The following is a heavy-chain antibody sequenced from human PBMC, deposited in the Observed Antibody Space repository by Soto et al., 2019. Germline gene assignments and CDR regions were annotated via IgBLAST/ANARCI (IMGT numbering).Heavy chain of an antibody. D-gene: IGHD3-16*01. Sequence: PSETLSLTCAVSGGSISSSNWWSWVRQPPGKGLEWIGEIYHSGSTNYNPSLKSRFTISRDNAKTSLYLQVNSLRAEDTAVYYCAKGGHIDFCGQGTLVTVSS. CDR1: GGSISSSNW. J-gene: IGHJ4*02. CDR3: AKGGHIDF. V-gene: IGHV4-4*02. CDR2: IYHSGST.